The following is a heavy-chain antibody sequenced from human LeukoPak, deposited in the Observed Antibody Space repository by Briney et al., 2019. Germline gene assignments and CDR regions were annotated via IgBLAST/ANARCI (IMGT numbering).Heavy chain of an antibody. CDR2: IYYSGST. V-gene: IGHV4-59*01. Sequence: SETLSLTCTVSGGSISSYYWSWIRQPPGKGLEWIEYIYYSGSTNYNPSLKSRVTISVDTSKNQFSLKLSSVTAADTAVYYCARGDDYSSSSWFDPWGQGTLVTVSS. CDR3: ARGDDYSSSSWFDP. CDR1: GGSISSYY. D-gene: IGHD6-6*01. J-gene: IGHJ5*02.